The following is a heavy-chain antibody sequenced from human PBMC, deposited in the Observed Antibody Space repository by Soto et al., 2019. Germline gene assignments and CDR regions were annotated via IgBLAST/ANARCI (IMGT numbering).Heavy chain of an antibody. D-gene: IGHD6-13*01. CDR1: VGSISIYF. V-gene: IGHV4-59*01. J-gene: IGHJ4*02. Sequence: PSETLCVTCTFSVGSISIYFYIWVRQPPGKGLEWIGSVYYTGTTDYNPSLKSRVTISVDTSKTQFSLNLRSVTAADTAVYYCARDLAAVTRAFDYWGRGTMVTVSS. CDR3: ARDLAAVTRAFDY. CDR2: VYYTGTT.